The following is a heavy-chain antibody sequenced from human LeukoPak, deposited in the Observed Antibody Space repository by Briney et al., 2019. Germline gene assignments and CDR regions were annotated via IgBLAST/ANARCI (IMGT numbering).Heavy chain of an antibody. D-gene: IGHD3-3*01. J-gene: IGHJ4*02. Sequence: GGSLRLSCAASGFTFSSYGMHWVRQAPGKGLEWVAVISYDGSNKYYADSVKGRFTISRDNSKNTLYLQMNSLRAEDTAVYYCARDGDYDFWSGYYTFDYWGQGTLVTVSS. CDR1: GFTFSSYG. V-gene: IGHV3-30*03. CDR3: ARDGDYDFWSGYYTFDY. CDR2: ISYDGSNK.